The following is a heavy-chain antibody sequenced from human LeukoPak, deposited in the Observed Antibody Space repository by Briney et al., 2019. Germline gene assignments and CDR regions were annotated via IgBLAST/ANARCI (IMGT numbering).Heavy chain of an antibody. V-gene: IGHV4-59*01. CDR1: GGSISSFY. Sequence: PSETLSLTCTVSGGSISSFYWSWIRQPPGKGLEWIGYIYHSGSTNYNPSLKSRVTISVDTSKNQFSLNLNFVTAADTAVYYCARASSYYDILTGYYPPSYTDYWGQGTLVTVSS. D-gene: IGHD3-9*01. CDR3: ARASSYYDILTGYYPPSYTDY. CDR2: IYHSGST. J-gene: IGHJ4*02.